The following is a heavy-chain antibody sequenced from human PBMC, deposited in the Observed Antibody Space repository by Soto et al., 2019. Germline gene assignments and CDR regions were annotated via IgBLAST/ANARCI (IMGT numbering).Heavy chain of an antibody. D-gene: IGHD2-15*01. CDR3: ARCNRRSGGSCSVIRYFDL. CDR2: NNHSGST. CDR1: GGSFSGYY. Sequence: QVQLQQWGAGLLKPSETLSLTCAVYGGSFSGYYWRWIRQPPGKGLEWSGENNHSGSTNYNPALKRRVTISVDTSKNQFSLKLSSVTAADTAVYYCARCNRRSGGSCSVIRYFDLWGRGTLVTVSS. J-gene: IGHJ2*01. V-gene: IGHV4-34*01.